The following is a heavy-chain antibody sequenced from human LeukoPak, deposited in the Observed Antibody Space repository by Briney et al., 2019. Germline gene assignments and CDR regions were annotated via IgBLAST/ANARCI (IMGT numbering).Heavy chain of an antibody. D-gene: IGHD3-10*01. V-gene: IGHV4-39*07. CDR3: ARVPSVWFGEFFDY. J-gene: IGHJ4*02. CDR2: IYYSGST. CDR1: GGSISSSSYY. Sequence: SETLSLTCTVSGGSISSSSYYWGWIRQPPGKGLEWIGSIYYSGSTYYNPSLKSRVTISVDKSKNQFSLKLSSVTAADTAVYYCARVPSVWFGEFFDYWGQGTLVTVSS.